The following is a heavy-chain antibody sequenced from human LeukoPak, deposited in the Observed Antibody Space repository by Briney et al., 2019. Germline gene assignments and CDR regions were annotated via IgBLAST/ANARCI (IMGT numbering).Heavy chain of an antibody. Sequence: GGSLRLSCAASGLTFSSYAMSWVRQAPGKGLEWVSAISGSGGSTYYADSVKGRFTISRDNSKNTLYLQMNSLRAEDTAVYYCAKTLQGSYSSSPWYWGQGTLVTVSS. J-gene: IGHJ4*02. V-gene: IGHV3-23*01. CDR1: GLTFSSYA. D-gene: IGHD6-6*01. CDR2: ISGSGGST. CDR3: AKTLQGSYSSSPWY.